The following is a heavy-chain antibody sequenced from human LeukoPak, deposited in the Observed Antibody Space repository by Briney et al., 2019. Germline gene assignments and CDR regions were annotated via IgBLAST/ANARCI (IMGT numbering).Heavy chain of an antibody. D-gene: IGHD3-22*01. V-gene: IGHV3-74*01. CDR1: GFPFCSYW. Sequence: PGGSLRLSCAASGFPFCSYWMHWVRQAPGKGLVWVSRIKSDGSTNYADSVKGRFTISRDNAKNTVSLQMNSLRTEDTGVYYCARAPSEIGGYYPEYFRHWGQGTLVTVSS. CDR3: ARAPSEIGGYYPEYFRH. J-gene: IGHJ1*01. CDR2: IKSDGST.